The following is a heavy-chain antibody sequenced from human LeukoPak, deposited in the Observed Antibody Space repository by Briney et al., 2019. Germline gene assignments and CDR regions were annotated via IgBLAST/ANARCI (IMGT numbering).Heavy chain of an antibody. Sequence: GESLKISCKGSGYSFTSYWIGWVRQMPGKGLEWMGIIYPGDPDTRYSPSFQGQVTISADKSISTAYLQWSSLKASDTAMYYCARHGSYGDYVSWFDPWGQGTLVTVSS. CDR2: IYPGDPDT. J-gene: IGHJ5*02. V-gene: IGHV5-51*01. CDR3: ARHGSYGDYVSWFDP. D-gene: IGHD4-17*01. CDR1: GYSFTSYW.